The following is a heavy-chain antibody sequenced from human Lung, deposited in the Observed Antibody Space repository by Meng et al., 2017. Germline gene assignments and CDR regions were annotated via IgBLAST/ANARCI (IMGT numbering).Heavy chain of an antibody. D-gene: IGHD4-11*01. Sequence: VQPQQGGVGLLKPSETLSLTCVVSGGSFSDYYWSWIRQPPGKGLEWIGEINHSGSTNYNPSLESRATISVDTSQNNLSLKLSSVTAADSAVYYCARGPTTMAHDFDYWGQGTLVTVFS. CDR1: GGSFSDYY. V-gene: IGHV4-34*01. CDR3: ARGPTTMAHDFDY. J-gene: IGHJ4*02. CDR2: INHSGST.